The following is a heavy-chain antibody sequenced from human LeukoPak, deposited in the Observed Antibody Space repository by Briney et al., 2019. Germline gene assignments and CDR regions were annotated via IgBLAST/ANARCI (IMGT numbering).Heavy chain of an antibody. CDR1: GYAFTGSF. V-gene: IGHV1-2*02. CDR3: ARSAYNYGYVYFDH. J-gene: IGHJ4*02. Sequence: ASVKVSCKASGYAFTGSFIHYVRQSPGQGRKWRGWIDPNSDNIRYSETFKDRVTMTRDTSTNTAYMELSWLRSDDTAVYYCARSAYNYGYVYFDHWGQGTLVIVSS. D-gene: IGHD5-18*01. CDR2: IDPNSDNI.